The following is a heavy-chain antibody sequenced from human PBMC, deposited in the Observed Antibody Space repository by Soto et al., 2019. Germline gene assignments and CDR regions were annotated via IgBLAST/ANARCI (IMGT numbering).Heavy chain of an antibody. CDR3: ARLPSRHLVDY. V-gene: IGHV4-39*01. D-gene: IGHD3-3*02. Sequence: PSETLSLTCTVSGSSINSSGYYWGWIRQPPGKGLEWIGSMSYGVSTYYNPSLKSRVTVSVDTSKNQFSLNLRSVTAADTAVYYCARLPSRHLVDYWGQGTLVTVSS. J-gene: IGHJ4*02. CDR1: GSSINSSGYY. CDR2: MSYGVST.